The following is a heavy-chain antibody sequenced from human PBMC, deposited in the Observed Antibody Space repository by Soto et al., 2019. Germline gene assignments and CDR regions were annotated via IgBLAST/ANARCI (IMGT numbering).Heavy chain of an antibody. CDR3: ATRDYDILTGYLHI. CDR2: INADSRDT. CDR1: EHTSTIYY. V-gene: IGHV1-2*02. Sequence: QAHLVQSGAEVRKPGASVKVSCQALEHTSTIYYIHWVRQARGQGLEWMGWINADSRDTTYAEDYRGRVAFIRDTSTSTFHMELSKLRLDDTAMYFCATRDYDILTGYLHIWGQGTLITVSS. J-gene: IGHJ1*01. D-gene: IGHD3-9*01.